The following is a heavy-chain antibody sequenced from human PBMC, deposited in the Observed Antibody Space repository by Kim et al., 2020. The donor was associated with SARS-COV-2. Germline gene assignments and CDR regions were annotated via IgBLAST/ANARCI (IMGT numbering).Heavy chain of an antibody. CDR3: AISSRQPTGDY. J-gene: IGHJ4*02. V-gene: IGHV4-34*01. CDR2: INHSGST. D-gene: IGHD6-13*01. Sequence: SETLSLTCAVYGGSFSGYYWSWIRQPPGKGLEWIGEINHSGSTNYNPSLKSRVTISVDTSKNQFSLKLSSVTAADTAVYYCAISSRQPTGDYWGQGTLVTVSS. CDR1: GGSFSGYY.